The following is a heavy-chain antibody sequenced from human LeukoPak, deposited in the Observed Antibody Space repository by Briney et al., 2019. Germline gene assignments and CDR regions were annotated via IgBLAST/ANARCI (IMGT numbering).Heavy chain of an antibody. CDR2: IRYDGSNK. CDR3: AKDIWDYYDSSGYRGRGAFDI. CDR1: GFTFSSYG. J-gene: IGHJ3*02. V-gene: IGHV3-30*02. D-gene: IGHD3-22*01. Sequence: GGSLRLSCAASGFTFSSYGMHWVRQAPGKGLEWVAFIRYDGSNKYYADSVKGRFTISRDNSKNTLYLQMNSLRAEDTALYYCAKDIWDYYDSSGYRGRGAFDIWGQGTMVTVSS.